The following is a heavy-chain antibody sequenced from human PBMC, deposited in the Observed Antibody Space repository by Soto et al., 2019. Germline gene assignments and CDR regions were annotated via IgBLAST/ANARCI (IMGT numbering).Heavy chain of an antibody. CDR3: ARVGTYYYDSSGYRGGY. Sequence: EVQLVESGGGLVQPGGSLRLSCAVSGFAFGSYWMNWVRLIPGKGLEWVAYIKPDGSATYYVDSVKGRFTISRDNAKNTLYLQMNSLRAEDTAVYYCARVGTYYYDSSGYRGGYWGQGTLVTVSS. D-gene: IGHD3-22*01. V-gene: IGHV3-7*01. J-gene: IGHJ4*02. CDR2: IKPDGSAT. CDR1: GFAFGSYW.